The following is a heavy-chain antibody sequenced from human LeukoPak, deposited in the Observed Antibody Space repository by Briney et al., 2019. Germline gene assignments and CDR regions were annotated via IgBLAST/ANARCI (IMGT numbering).Heavy chain of an antibody. J-gene: IGHJ5*02. CDR2: IKQDGSEK. D-gene: IGHD4/OR15-4a*01. Sequence: GGSLRLSCAAPGFTYSLFWMSWVRQAPGKGLEWVANIKQDGSEKYYVDSVKGRFTISRDNAERSLYLQMNSLRAEDTAVYYCARGFASGDYGAAWGQGTLVTVSS. CDR3: ARGFASGDYGAA. V-gene: IGHV3-7*01. CDR1: GFTYSLFW.